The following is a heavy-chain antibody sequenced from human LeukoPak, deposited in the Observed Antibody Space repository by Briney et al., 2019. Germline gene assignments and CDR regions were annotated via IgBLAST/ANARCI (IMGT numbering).Heavy chain of an antibody. Sequence: SETLSLTCTVSGGSISSYYWSWIRQPAGKGLEWIVRIYTSGSTNYNPSLKSRVTMSVDTSKNQFSLKLSSVTAADTAVYYCARDYPPVYDSSGYYLGGAFDIWGQGTMVTVSS. CDR2: IYTSGST. J-gene: IGHJ3*02. V-gene: IGHV4-4*07. CDR3: ARDYPPVYDSSGYYLGGAFDI. CDR1: GGSISSYY. D-gene: IGHD3-22*01.